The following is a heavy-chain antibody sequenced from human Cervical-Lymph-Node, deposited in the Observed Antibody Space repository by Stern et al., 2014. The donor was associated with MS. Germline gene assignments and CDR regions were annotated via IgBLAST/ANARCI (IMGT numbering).Heavy chain of an antibody. CDR2: IYPGESDI. CDR1: GYNFINYW. V-gene: IGHV5-51*03. D-gene: IGHD2-21*01. Sequence: QLVQSGAELKEPGESLKISCKTSGYNFINYWIDWVRQAPGTGLEWIGIIYPGESDISYSPSFQGDVTMSVDKSKTTAYLQWKSLKASDTAVYYCARWSVACDYWGQGALITVSS. J-gene: IGHJ4*02. CDR3: ARWSVACDY.